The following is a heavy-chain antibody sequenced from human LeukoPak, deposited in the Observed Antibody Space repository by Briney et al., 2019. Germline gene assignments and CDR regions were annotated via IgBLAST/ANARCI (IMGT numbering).Heavy chain of an antibody. D-gene: IGHD6-6*01. Sequence: SETLSLTCTVSGGSISNYYWNWIRQPPRKGLDWIGYIYYSGSTNSNPSLKSRVNISVDTSKNQFSVKLSSVTAADTAVYYCARAGQFISARPISFDYWGQGTLVTVSS. J-gene: IGHJ4*02. CDR2: IYYSGST. CDR1: GGSISNYY. V-gene: IGHV4-59*01. CDR3: ARAGQFISARPISFDY.